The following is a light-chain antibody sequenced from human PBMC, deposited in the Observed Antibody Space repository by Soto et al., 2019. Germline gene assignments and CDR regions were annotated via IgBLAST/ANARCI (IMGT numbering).Light chain of an antibody. J-gene: IGKJ5*01. CDR3: QQYGSSPIT. CDR2: DAS. CDR1: QSVSSSR. V-gene: IGKV3-20*01. Sequence: EIVLTQSPGTLSLSPGERATLSCRASQSVSSSRLGWNQQKPGQAPRLLIYDASGRVTDSPDRFSGSGFGTDFTLTIIRLEPEDFAVYYCQQYGSSPITFGQGTRLEIK.